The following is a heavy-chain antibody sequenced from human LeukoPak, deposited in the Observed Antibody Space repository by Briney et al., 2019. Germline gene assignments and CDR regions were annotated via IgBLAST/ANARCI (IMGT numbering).Heavy chain of an antibody. D-gene: IGHD6-19*01. V-gene: IGHV3-30*04. Sequence: GGSLRFSCAASGFTFSSYAMHWVRQAPGKGLEWVAVISYDGRNKYYADSVKGRFTISRDNSKNTLSLQMNSLRAEDTAVYYCASDSIAVAGDYWGQGTLVTVSS. J-gene: IGHJ4*02. CDR1: GFTFSSYA. CDR3: ASDSIAVAGDY. CDR2: ISYDGRNK.